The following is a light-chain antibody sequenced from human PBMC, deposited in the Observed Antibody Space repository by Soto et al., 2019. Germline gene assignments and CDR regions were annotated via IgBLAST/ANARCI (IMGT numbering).Light chain of an antibody. J-gene: IGKJ2*01. Sequence: DILMTQSPSSLSASVGDRVTITCRTSQGIGNDLSWYQQKPGKAPKRLIYAASSFQSGVPSRFSGSGSGTEFTLTISSLQPEDFATYYCLQHNDYPYTFGQGTKLEIK. CDR3: LQHNDYPYT. CDR1: QGIGND. V-gene: IGKV1-17*01. CDR2: AAS.